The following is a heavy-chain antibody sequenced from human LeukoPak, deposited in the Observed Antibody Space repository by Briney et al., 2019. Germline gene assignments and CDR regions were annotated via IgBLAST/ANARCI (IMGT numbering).Heavy chain of an antibody. Sequence: PSETLSLTCTVSGGSISSHYWSWIRQPPGKGLEWIGYICYSGSTNYNPSLKSRVTISVDTSKNQFSLKLSSVTAADTAVYYCAKVYGSGSSNHFDYWGQGTLVTVSS. V-gene: IGHV4-59*11. CDR2: ICYSGST. J-gene: IGHJ4*02. CDR1: GGSISSHY. CDR3: AKVYGSGSSNHFDY. D-gene: IGHD3-10*01.